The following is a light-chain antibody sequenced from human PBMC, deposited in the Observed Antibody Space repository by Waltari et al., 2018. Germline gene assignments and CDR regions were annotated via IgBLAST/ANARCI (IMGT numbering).Light chain of an antibody. V-gene: IGLV3-19*01. CDR3: NSRDSSGNHLV. CDR2: GKN. Sequence: QDEPGQALVIGIYGKNNRAAGIPDRVSGAISGNTASLTITGAQAEDEADYYCNSRDSSGNHLVFVGVTKLTVL. J-gene: IGLJ2*01.